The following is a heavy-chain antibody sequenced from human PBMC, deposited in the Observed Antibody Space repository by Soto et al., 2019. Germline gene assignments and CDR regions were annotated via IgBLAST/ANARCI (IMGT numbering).Heavy chain of an antibody. CDR3: ARLPHYGDPKAGI. V-gene: IGHV4-39*01. D-gene: IGHD4-17*01. J-gene: IGHJ4*02. Sequence: SETLSLTCTFSGGSIRSSGYYLGWIRQPPGKGLEWIGSINYGGSPYYNPSLKSRVTISVDTSKNQFSLKLSSVTAADTAVYYCARLPHYGDPKAGIWGRGTLVTVSS. CDR1: GGSIRSSGYY. CDR2: INYGGSP.